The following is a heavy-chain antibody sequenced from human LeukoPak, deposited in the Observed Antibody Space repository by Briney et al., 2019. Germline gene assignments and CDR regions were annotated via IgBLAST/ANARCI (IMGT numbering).Heavy chain of an antibody. CDR3: ASSESPMVTRGLFDY. D-gene: IGHD4-23*01. CDR1: GGSISSYY. V-gene: IGHV4-59*01. Sequence: SETLSLTCTVSGGSISSYYWSWIRQPPGKGLEWIGYIYYSGSTNYNPPLKSRVTISVDTSKNQFSLKLSSVTAADTAVYYCASSESPMVTRGLFDYWGQGTLVTVSS. J-gene: IGHJ4*02. CDR2: IYYSGST.